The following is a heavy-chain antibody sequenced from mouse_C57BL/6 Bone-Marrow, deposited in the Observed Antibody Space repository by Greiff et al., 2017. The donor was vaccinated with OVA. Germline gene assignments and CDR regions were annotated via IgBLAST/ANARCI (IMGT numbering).Heavy chain of an antibody. J-gene: IGHJ3*01. CDR2: ISSGSSTI. Sequence: EVMLVESGGGLVKPGGSLKLSCAASGFTFSDYGMHWVRQAPEKGLEWVAYISSGSSTIYYADTVQGRFTISRDNAKNTLFLQMTSLRSEDAAMYYCGRGDDYDGGAGFAYWGQGALVTVSA. CDR1: GFTFSDYG. CDR3: GRGDDYDGGAGFAY. D-gene: IGHD2-4*01. V-gene: IGHV5-17*01.